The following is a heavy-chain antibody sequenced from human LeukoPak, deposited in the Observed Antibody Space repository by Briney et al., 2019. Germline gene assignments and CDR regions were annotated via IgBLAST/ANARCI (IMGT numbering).Heavy chain of an antibody. CDR3: ARDRSITMVRGIDGFDP. CDR2: IYYTGST. Sequence: PSETLSLTCTVSGGSISNYYWSWIRQPPGKGLEWIGYIYYTGSTNYNPSLKSRVTISVDTSKNQFSLKLSSVTAADTAVYYCARDRSITMVRGIDGFDPWGQGTLVTVSS. V-gene: IGHV4-59*12. J-gene: IGHJ5*02. D-gene: IGHD3-10*01. CDR1: GGSISNYY.